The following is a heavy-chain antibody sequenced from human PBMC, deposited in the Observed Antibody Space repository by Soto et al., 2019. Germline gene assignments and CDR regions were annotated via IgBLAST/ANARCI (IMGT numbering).Heavy chain of an antibody. CDR2: ISSSSSHI. D-gene: IGHD3-9*01. CDR3: ASNHPRPVYDIPLTDY. Sequence: PGGSLRLSCAASGFTFSSYSMNWVRQAPGKGLEWVSSISSSSSHIYYADSVKGRFTISRDNAKNSLYLQMNSLRAEDTAVYYCASNHPRPVYDIPLTDYWGEGTLVTVSS. V-gene: IGHV3-21*01. J-gene: IGHJ4*02. CDR1: GFTFSSYS.